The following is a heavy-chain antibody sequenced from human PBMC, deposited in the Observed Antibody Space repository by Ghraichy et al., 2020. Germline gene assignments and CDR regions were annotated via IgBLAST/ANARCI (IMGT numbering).Heavy chain of an antibody. CDR1: GGSFSGYY. V-gene: IGHV4-34*01. CDR2: INHSGST. J-gene: IGHJ3*02. Sequence: TLSLTCAVYGGSFSGYYWSWIRQPPGKGLEWIGEINHSGSTNYNPSLKSRVTISVDTSKNQFSLKLSSVTAADTAVYYCARVVVVPAAYKLHDAFDIWGQGTMVTVSS. D-gene: IGHD2-2*01. CDR3: ARVVVVPAAYKLHDAFDI.